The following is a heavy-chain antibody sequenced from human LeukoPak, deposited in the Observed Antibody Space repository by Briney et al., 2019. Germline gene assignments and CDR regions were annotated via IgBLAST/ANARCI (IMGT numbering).Heavy chain of an antibody. V-gene: IGHV3-21*01. Sequence: PGRSLRLSCAASGFTFSSYSMNWVRQAPGKGLEWVSSISSSSSYIYYADSVKGRFTISRDNAKNSLYLQMNSLRAEDTAVYYCARDPMSSSWYDYYYMDVWGKGTTVTVSS. CDR2: ISSSSSYI. CDR1: GFTFSSYS. CDR3: ARDPMSSSWYDYYYMDV. J-gene: IGHJ6*03. D-gene: IGHD6-13*01.